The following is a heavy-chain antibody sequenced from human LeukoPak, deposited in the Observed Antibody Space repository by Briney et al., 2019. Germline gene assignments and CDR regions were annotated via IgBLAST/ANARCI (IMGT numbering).Heavy chain of an antibody. D-gene: IGHD6-13*01. J-gene: IGHJ4*02. CDR2: IYPGDSDT. V-gene: IGHV5-51*01. CDR1: GYSFTNYW. Sequence: GESLKISCKGSGYSFTNYWIVWVRQMPGKGLEWMGIIYPGDSDTRYSPSFQGQVTISADKSISTAYLQWSSLKASDTAMYYCARSEQQPVLYYFDYWGQGTLVTVSS. CDR3: ARSEQQPVLYYFDY.